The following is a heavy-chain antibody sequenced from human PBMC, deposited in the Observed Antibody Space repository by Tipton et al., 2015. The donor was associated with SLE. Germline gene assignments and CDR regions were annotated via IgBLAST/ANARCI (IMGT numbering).Heavy chain of an antibody. CDR3: ARGRTGEDDG. D-gene: IGHD7-27*01. CDR1: GFTFTDYW. V-gene: IGHV3-74*01. CDR2: INSDGIST. Sequence: SLRLSCAASGFTFTDYWMHWVRQVPGKGLVWVSRINSDGISTSYADSVKGRFTISRDNAKNTVYLQMSSLRVDDTAVYYCARGRTGEDDGWGQGTLVSVSS. J-gene: IGHJ1*01.